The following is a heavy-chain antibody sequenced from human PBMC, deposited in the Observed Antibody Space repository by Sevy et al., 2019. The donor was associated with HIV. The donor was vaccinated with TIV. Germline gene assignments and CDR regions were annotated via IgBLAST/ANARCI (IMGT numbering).Heavy chain of an antibody. CDR2: IYTSGST. CDR1: GGSISSYY. V-gene: IGHV4-4*07. Sequence: SETLSLTCTVSGGSISSYYWSWIRQPAGKGLEWIGRIYTSGSTNYNPSLKSRVTMSVDTSKNQFSLKLSSVTAADTAVYYCARDFSLYDILTGYYAYRFDYWGQGTLVTVSP. D-gene: IGHD3-9*01. J-gene: IGHJ4*02. CDR3: ARDFSLYDILTGYYAYRFDY.